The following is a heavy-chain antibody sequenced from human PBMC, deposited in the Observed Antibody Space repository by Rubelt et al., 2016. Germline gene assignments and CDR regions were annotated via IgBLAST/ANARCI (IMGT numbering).Heavy chain of an antibody. J-gene: IGHJ4*02. CDR1: GGSFSGYY. V-gene: IGHV4-34*09. D-gene: IGHD1-26*01. CDR3: ARTYRYYSDY. CDR2: INHSGST. Sequence: QVQLQESGPGLVKPSETLSLTCAVYGGSFSGYYWSWIRQPPGKGLEWIGEINHSGSTNYNPSLKSRVTISVDTSKYQFSLKVYSVTAADTAVYYCARTYRYYSDYWGQGTLVTVSS.